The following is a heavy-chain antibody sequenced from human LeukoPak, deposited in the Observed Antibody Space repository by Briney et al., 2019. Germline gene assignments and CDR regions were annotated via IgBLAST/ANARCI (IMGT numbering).Heavy chain of an antibody. CDR2: IKQDGSEK. J-gene: IGHJ4*02. D-gene: IGHD6-19*01. CDR1: GFTFSSYW. Sequence: GGSLRLSCAASGFTFSSYWMSWVRQAPGKGLEWVANIKQDGSEKYYVDSVKGRFTISRDNAKNSLYLQMNSLRAEDTAVYYCARSSSGWEGCFDYWGQGTLATVSS. CDR3: ARSSSGWEGCFDY. V-gene: IGHV3-7*01.